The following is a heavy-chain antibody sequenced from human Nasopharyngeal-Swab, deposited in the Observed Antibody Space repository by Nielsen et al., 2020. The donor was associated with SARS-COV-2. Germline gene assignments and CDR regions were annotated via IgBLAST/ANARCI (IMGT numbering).Heavy chain of an antibody. Sequence: GESLKISCAASGFTFSGSAMHWVRQASGKGLEWVGRIRSKANSYATAYAASVKGRFTISRDDSKNTAYLQMNSLKTEDTAVYYCTRWGGYSTLDVWGKGTTVTVSS. CDR3: TRWGGYSTLDV. CDR2: IRSKANSYAT. D-gene: IGHD2-15*01. CDR1: GFTFSGSA. V-gene: IGHV3-73*01. J-gene: IGHJ6*04.